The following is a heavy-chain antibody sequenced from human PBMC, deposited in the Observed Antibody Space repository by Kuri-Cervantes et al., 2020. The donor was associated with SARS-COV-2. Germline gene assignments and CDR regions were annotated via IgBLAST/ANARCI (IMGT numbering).Heavy chain of an antibody. CDR2: INPNSGGT. CDR3: ARGVVRGIIQYYYYAMDV. D-gene: IGHD3-10*01. V-gene: IGHV1-2*04. CDR1: GYTFTGYY. J-gene: IGHJ6*02. Sequence: ASVKVSCKASGYTFTGYYMHWVRQAPGQGLEWMGWINPNSGGTNYAQNFQGWVTMTRDTSISTAYMELSRLRSDDTAVYYCARGVVRGIIQYYYYAMDVWAKGPRSPSP.